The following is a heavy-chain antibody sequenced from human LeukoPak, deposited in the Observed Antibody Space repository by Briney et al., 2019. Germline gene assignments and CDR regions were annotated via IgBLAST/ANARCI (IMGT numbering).Heavy chain of an antibody. CDR1: GGFISSYY. CDR3: ANSVDDYGDGVGY. CDR2: IYYSGST. V-gene: IGHV4-59*01. D-gene: IGHD4-17*01. J-gene: IGHJ4*02. Sequence: SETLSLTCTVSGGFISSYYLNWIRQPPGKGLEWIGYIYYSGSTNYNPSLKSRVTISVDTSKDQFSLKLSSVTAADTAVYYCANSVDDYGDGVGYWGQGTLITVSS.